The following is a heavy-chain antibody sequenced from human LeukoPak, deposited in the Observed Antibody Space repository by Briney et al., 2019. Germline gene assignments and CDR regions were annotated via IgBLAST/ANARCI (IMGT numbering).Heavy chain of an antibody. CDR3: AKTRKGCSSTSCYAFDI. D-gene: IGHD2-2*01. Sequence: GGSLRLSCAASGFTFSSYGMHWVRQAPGKGLEWVAVISYDGSNKYYADSVKGRFTISRDNSKNTLYLQMNSLRAEDTAVYYCAKTRKGCSSTSCYAFDIWGQGTMVTVSS. J-gene: IGHJ3*02. CDR1: GFTFSSYG. V-gene: IGHV3-30*18. CDR2: ISYDGSNK.